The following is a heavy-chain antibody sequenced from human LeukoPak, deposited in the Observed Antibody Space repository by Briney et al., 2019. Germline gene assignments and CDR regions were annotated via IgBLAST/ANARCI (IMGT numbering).Heavy chain of an antibody. Sequence: SVKVSCKASGGTFSSYAISWVRQAPGQGLEWMGGIIPIFGTANYAQKFQGRVTITADESTSTAYMELSSLRSEDTAVYYCAGNQQLVRAYYYYMDVWGKGTTVTVSS. D-gene: IGHD6-13*01. CDR2: IIPIFGTA. CDR1: GGTFSSYA. V-gene: IGHV1-69*01. J-gene: IGHJ6*03. CDR3: AGNQQLVRAYYYYMDV.